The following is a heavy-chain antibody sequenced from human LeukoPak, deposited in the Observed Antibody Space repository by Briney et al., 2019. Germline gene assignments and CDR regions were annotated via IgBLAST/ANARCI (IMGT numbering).Heavy chain of an antibody. CDR2: INHSGST. CDR1: GGSFSGYY. D-gene: IGHD2-15*01. J-gene: IGHJ4*02. Sequence: KPSETLSLTCAVYGGSFSGYYWSWIRQPPGKGLEWIGEINHSGSTNYNPSLKSRVTISVDTSKNQFSLKLSSVTAADTAVYYCARRTAPRGLGGSFFDYWGQGTLVTVSS. CDR3: ARRTAPRGLGGSFFDY. V-gene: IGHV4-34*01.